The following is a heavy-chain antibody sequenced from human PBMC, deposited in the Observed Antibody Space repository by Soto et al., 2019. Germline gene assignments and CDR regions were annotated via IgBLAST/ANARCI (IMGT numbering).Heavy chain of an antibody. V-gene: IGHV1-69*02. Sequence: QVQLVQSGAEVRKPGSSVNISCKASGGTFSTYTITWVRQAPGQGLEWMGRIIPMIGLANYAQNYQGRVTITADKCTTTAYMEVSDLTSGDTAVFYCARGGRWYDSWGQGSLVTVSS. J-gene: IGHJ4*02. CDR3: ARGGRWYDS. CDR2: IIPMIGLA. D-gene: IGHD6-13*01. CDR1: GGTFSTYT.